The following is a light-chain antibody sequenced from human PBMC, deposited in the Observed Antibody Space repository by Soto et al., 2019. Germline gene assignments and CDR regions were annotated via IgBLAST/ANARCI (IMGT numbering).Light chain of an antibody. CDR3: QQYHHWPPIT. Sequence: EIVMTQSPATLSVSPGERATLSCRASQNIDSNLVWYQQKPGQSPRLLIFRASTRATAMPARFSGSGSGTEFTLTISSLQSEDFAVYYCQQYHHWPPITFGQGTRLEIK. V-gene: IGKV3-15*01. J-gene: IGKJ5*01. CDR2: RAS. CDR1: QNIDSN.